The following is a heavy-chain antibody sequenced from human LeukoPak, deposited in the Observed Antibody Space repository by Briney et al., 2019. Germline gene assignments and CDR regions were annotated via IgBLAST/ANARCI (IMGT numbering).Heavy chain of an antibody. V-gene: IGHV4-4*02. Sequence: TSSETLSLTCTVSGDSINSLDLWSWVRQPPGKGLEWIGEMYLSGTTHSNPSVKSRVTISIDKFKNQFFLNLSSVTAADTAVYYCAGLVGRYSSGLYYYYFDCWGQGTLVTVSS. CDR1: GDSINSLDL. J-gene: IGHJ4*02. CDR2: MYLSGTT. CDR3: AGLVGRYSSGLYYYYFDC. D-gene: IGHD3-22*01.